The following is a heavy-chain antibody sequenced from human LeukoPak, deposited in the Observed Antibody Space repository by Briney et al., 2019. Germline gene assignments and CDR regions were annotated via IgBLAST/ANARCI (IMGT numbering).Heavy chain of an antibody. CDR2: INHSGST. Sequence: SETLSLTCTVSGGSVSSGGYYWSWIRQPPGKGLEWIGEINHSGSTNYNPSLKSRVTISVDTSKNQFSLKLSSVTAADTAVYYCARGQSCSGGSCYVLRYYFDYWGQGTLVTVSS. J-gene: IGHJ4*02. CDR1: GGSVSSGGYY. V-gene: IGHV4-61*08. CDR3: ARGQSCSGGSCYVLRYYFDY. D-gene: IGHD2-15*01.